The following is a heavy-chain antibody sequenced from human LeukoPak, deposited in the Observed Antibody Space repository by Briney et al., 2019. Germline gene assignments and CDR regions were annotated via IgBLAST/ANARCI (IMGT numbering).Heavy chain of an antibody. CDR2: IYYSGST. Sequence: SETLSLTCTVSGESISGFYWSWIRQPPGKGLEWIGYIYYSGSTNYNPSLKSRVTISVDTSKNQFSLKLSSVTAADTAVYYCARVRGGTYNHYFDYWGQGTLVTVSS. V-gene: IGHV4-59*01. D-gene: IGHD5-24*01. CDR3: ARVRGGTYNHYFDY. CDR1: GESISGFY. J-gene: IGHJ4*02.